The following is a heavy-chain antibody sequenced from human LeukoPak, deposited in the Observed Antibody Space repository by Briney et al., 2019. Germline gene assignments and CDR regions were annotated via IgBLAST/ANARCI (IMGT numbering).Heavy chain of an antibody. CDR1: GFTFSNYG. V-gene: IGHV3-30*18. Sequence: SGRSLRLSCAASGFTFSNYGLHWVRQAPGKGLEWVALISYDGRSNKYYADSVKGRFTISRDNSKNTLSLQMNSLRAEDTAVYYCAKEWIRGVINYWGQGTLVIVSS. CDR2: ISYDGRSNK. J-gene: IGHJ4*02. D-gene: IGHD3-10*01. CDR3: AKEWIRGVINY.